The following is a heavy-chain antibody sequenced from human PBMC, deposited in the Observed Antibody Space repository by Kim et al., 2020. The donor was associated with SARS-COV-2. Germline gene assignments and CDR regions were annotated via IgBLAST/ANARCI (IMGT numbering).Heavy chain of an antibody. D-gene: IGHD2-8*02. Sequence: ASVKVSCKASGYTFTNYYLHWVRQAPGQGLEWLGMINPSGGGTSYAQKFQGRLTMTRDTSASTVYMELSSLSSEDTAIYQCARDLSATYLSENTGCYVDYWGQGTLVTVPS. CDR1: GYTFTNYY. CDR3: ARDLSATYLSENTGCYVDY. CDR2: INPSGGGT. V-gene: IGHV1-46*01. J-gene: IGHJ4*02.